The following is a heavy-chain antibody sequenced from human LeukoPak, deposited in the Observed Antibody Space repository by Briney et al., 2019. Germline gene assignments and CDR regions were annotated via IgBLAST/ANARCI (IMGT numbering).Heavy chain of an antibody. CDR3: ARGGLTIFGVVTLFDY. D-gene: IGHD3-3*01. V-gene: IGHV4-34*01. CDR1: GGSFSGYY. J-gene: IGHJ4*02. Sequence: SETLSLTCAVYGGSFSGYYWSWIRQPPGKGLEWIGEINHSGSTNYNPSLKSRVTISVDTSKNQSSLKLSSVTAADTAVYYCARGGLTIFGVVTLFDYWGQGTLVTVSS. CDR2: INHSGST.